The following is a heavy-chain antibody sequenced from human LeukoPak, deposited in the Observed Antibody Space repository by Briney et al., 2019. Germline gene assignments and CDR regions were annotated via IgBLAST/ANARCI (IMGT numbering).Heavy chain of an antibody. CDR2: IIPIFGTA. V-gene: IGHV1-69*06. J-gene: IGHJ6*03. CDR3: AGDRAVASKGNYCYYYMDV. CDR1: GGTFSSYA. D-gene: IGHD2-15*01. Sequence: AVKVSCKASGGTFSSYAISWVRHAPGQGHEWMGGIIPIFGTANYAQKFQGRVTITADKSTSTAYMELSSLRAEDTAVCFCAGDRAVASKGNYCYYYMDVWGKGTTVTVSS.